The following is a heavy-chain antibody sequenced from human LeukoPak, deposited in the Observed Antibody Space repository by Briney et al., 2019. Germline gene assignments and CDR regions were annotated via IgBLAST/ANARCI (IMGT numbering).Heavy chain of an antibody. CDR3: ARDVSESDAFDI. V-gene: IGHV4-59*01. CDR1: GGSISSYY. J-gene: IGHJ3*02. Sequence: SETLSLTCTVSGGSISSYYWSWIRQPPGKGLEWIGYIYYSGSTNYNPSFKSRVTISVDTSKNQFSLKLSSVTAADTAVYYCARDVSESDAFDIWGQGTMVTVSS. D-gene: IGHD3-10*01. CDR2: IYYSGST.